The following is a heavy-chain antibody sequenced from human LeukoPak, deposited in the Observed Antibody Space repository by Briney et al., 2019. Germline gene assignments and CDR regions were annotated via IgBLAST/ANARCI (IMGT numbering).Heavy chain of an antibody. CDR1: GFTFSSYA. CDR3: ARAQRILWFGELLPYYFDY. CDR2: IGSNGGST. D-gene: IGHD3-10*01. Sequence: PGGSLRLSCAASGFTFSSYAMHWVRQAPGKGLEYVSAIGSNGGSTYYANSVKGRFTISRDNSKNTLYLQMGSLRAEDMAVYYCARAQRILWFGELLPYYFDYWGQGTLVTVSS. J-gene: IGHJ4*02. V-gene: IGHV3-64*01.